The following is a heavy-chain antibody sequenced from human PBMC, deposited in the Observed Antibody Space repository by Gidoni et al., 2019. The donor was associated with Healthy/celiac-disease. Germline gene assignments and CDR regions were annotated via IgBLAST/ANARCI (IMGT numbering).Heavy chain of an antibody. D-gene: IGHD2-21*01. Sequence: QVQLVESGRAVVQPGRSLRLSCAASGFTFSSYGMHWVRQAPGKGLEWVAVISYDGSNKYYADSVKGRFTISRDNSKNTLYLQMNSLRAEDTAVYYCAKDLCGGDCYSTESWGQGTLVTVSS. CDR3: AKDLCGGDCYSTES. J-gene: IGHJ5*02. CDR1: GFTFSSYG. CDR2: ISYDGSNK. V-gene: IGHV3-30*18.